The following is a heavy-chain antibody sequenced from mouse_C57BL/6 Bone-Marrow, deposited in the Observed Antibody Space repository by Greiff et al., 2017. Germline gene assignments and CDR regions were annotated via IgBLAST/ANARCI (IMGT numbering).Heavy chain of an antibody. D-gene: IGHD2-2*01. CDR2: IYIGNGYT. J-gene: IGHJ2*01. CDR1: GYTFTSYG. V-gene: IGHV1-58*01. CDR3: ARSWGYDWGYYFDY. Sequence: VHVKQSGAELVRPGSSVKMSCKTSGYTFTSYGINWVKQRPGQGLEWIGYIYIGNGYTEYNEKFKGKATLTSDTSSSTAYMQLSSLTSEDSAIYFCARSWGYDWGYYFDYWGQGTTLTVSS.